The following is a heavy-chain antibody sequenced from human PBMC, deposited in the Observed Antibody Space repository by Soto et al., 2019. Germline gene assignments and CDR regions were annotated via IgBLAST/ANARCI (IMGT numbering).Heavy chain of an antibody. V-gene: IGHV4-4*07. D-gene: IGHD5-18*01. CDR1: GDSTRTYS. J-gene: IGHJ4*02. CDR2: IYTAGSS. Sequence: QVQLQESGPGLVKPSETLSLTCPVSGDSTRTYSWNWMRQPAGKGLECIARIYTAGSSNYNPSLESRIAISVAPSKKQFSLRLASVTAADTAVYYCAAAAYNYAPFYSWGQGTLVTVSS. CDR3: AAAAYNYAPFYS.